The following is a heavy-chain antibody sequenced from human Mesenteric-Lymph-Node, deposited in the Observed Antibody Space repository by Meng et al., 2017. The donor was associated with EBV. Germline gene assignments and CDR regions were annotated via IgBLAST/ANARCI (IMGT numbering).Heavy chain of an antibody. D-gene: IGHD6-25*01. CDR1: GLSLRTYGLT. CDR3: ARSGGYGTPLDY. V-gene: IGHV2-5*02. Sequence: QLPLKVSGPPLVKPTQPLTLTCTFSGLSLRTYGLTVNWIRQPPGGALEWLALVYWDDDKGYSPSLRSRLTITRDTSKNQVVLTMTNMDPVDTGTYFCARSGGYGTPLDYWGQGTLVTVSS. J-gene: IGHJ4*02. CDR2: VYWDDDK.